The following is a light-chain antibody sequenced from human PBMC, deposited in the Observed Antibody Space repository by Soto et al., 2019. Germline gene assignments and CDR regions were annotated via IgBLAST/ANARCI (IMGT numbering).Light chain of an antibody. CDR3: QSYDASDHVI. CDR1: SDTIGSNY. Sequence: NFMLTQPHSVSASPGKTVIISCTRSSDTIGSNYVQWYQQRPGRAPTTVIYEDYQRPSGVPDRFSGSTDSSSNSASLTISGLQTEDEADYYCQSYDASDHVIFGGGTKLTVL. CDR2: EDY. J-gene: IGLJ2*01. V-gene: IGLV6-57*04.